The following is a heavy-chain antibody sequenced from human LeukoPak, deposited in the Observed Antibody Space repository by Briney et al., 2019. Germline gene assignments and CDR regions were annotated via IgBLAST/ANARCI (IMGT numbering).Heavy chain of an antibody. CDR1: GFTFSSYE. V-gene: IGHV3-48*03. J-gene: IGHJ4*02. D-gene: IGHD6-19*01. Sequence: PGGSLRLSCAASGFTFSSYEMNWVRQAPGKGLEWVSYINTSGGTIYYADSVKGRFTISRDNVESSLYQQMNSLRADDTAVYYCARRHYNSGSTDYWGQGTLVTVSS. CDR2: INTSGGTI. CDR3: ARRHYNSGSTDY.